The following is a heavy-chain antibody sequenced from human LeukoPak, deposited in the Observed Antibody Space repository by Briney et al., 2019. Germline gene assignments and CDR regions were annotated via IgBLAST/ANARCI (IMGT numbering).Heavy chain of an antibody. CDR2: IYPGDSDT. V-gene: IGHV5-51*01. Sequence: GESLKISCKGSGYSFTSYWIGWVRQMPGKGLEWMGIIYPGDSDTRYSPSFQGQVTISADKPISTAYLQWSSLKASDTAMYYCARLLGKQWLSRTGKDYWGQGTLLTVSS. D-gene: IGHD3-22*01. CDR1: GYSFTSYW. CDR3: ARLLGKQWLSRTGKDY. J-gene: IGHJ4*02.